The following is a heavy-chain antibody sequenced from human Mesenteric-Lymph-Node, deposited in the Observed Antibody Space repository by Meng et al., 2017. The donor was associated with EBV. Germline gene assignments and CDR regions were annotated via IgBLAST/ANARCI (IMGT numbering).Heavy chain of an antibody. CDR2: INHNGVA. D-gene: IGHD1-26*01. J-gene: IGHJ5*02. CDR3: ARGHMWDNKFDP. CDR1: GGSFSGYY. Sequence: QVQLQQWGAGLLKPSETMSLTCACYGGSFSGYYWTLIRQPPETGLEWIGEINHNGVADYNPSLKSRVTISVDTSKNQFSLRLTSVTAADTAVYYCARGHMWDNKFDPWGQGTLVTVSS. V-gene: IGHV4-34*01.